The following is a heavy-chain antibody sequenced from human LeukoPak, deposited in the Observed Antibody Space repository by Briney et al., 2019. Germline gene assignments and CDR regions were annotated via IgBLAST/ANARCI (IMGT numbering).Heavy chain of an antibody. CDR1: GFIFTNYF. Sequence: GGSLRLSCAASGFIFTNYFMSWVRQAPGKGLEWVASIKHDGSEKYYVDSVRGRFTISRDNTMNSLYLQMSSLRAEDTALYFCAKKAQYNGNYPLDYWGQGTLVTVSS. D-gene: IGHD1-26*01. J-gene: IGHJ4*02. CDR2: IKHDGSEK. V-gene: IGHV3-7*03. CDR3: AKKAQYNGNYPLDY.